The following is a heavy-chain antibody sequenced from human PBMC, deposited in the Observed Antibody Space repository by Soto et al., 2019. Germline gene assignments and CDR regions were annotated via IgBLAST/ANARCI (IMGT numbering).Heavy chain of an antibody. V-gene: IGHV3-30-3*01. CDR1: GFTFSSYA. CDR2: ISYDGSNK. Sequence: PGGSLRLSCAASGFTFSSYAMHWVRQAPGKGLEWVAVISYDGSNKYYADSVKGRFTISRDNSKNTLYLQMNSLRAEDTAVYYCARVFYDSAPTDMDALGQGTTLTVSS. J-gene: IGHJ6*02. CDR3: ARVFYDSAPTDMDA. D-gene: IGHD3-16*01.